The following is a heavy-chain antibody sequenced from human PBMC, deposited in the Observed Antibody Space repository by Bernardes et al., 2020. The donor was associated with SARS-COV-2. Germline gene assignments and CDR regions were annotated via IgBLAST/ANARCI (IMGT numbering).Heavy chain of an antibody. V-gene: IGHV3-43*01. D-gene: IGHD1-26*01. Sequence: GGSLRLSCAASGFTFDDYTMHWVRQAPGKGLEWVSLISWDGGSTYYADSVKGRFTISRDNSKNSLYLQMNSLRTEDTALYYCAKDIRRLKRVGYFQHWGQGILVTVSS. CDR3: AKDIRRLKRVGYFQH. J-gene: IGHJ1*01. CDR1: GFTFDDYT. CDR2: ISWDGGST.